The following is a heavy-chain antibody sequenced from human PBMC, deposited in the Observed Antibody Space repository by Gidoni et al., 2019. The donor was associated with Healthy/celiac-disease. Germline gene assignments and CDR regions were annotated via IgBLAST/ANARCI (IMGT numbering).Heavy chain of an antibody. J-gene: IGHJ3*02. CDR2: IYSGGST. CDR1: GFTVSSNY. Sequence: EVQLVESGGGLVQPGGSLRLSCAASGFTVSSNYMSWVRQAPGKGLEWVSVIYSGGSTYYADSVKGRFTISRDNSKNTLYLQMNSLRAEDTAVYYCARIIAVAGYDAFDIWGQGTMVTVSS. D-gene: IGHD6-19*01. CDR3: ARIIAVAGYDAFDI. V-gene: IGHV3-66*01.